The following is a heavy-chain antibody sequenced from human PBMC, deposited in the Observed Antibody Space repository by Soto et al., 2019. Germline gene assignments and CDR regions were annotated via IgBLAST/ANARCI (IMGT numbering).Heavy chain of an antibody. CDR1: GFTFSSYG. D-gene: IGHD7-27*01. CDR3: ARETGESRVFAY. J-gene: IGHJ4*02. Sequence: PGGSLRLSCAASGFTFSSYGMHWVRQAPGKGLEWVAVIWYDGSNKYYADSVKGRFTISRDNSKNTLYLQMNSLRAEDTAVYYCARETGESRVFAYWGKGTLATVSS. CDR2: IWYDGSNK. V-gene: IGHV3-33*01.